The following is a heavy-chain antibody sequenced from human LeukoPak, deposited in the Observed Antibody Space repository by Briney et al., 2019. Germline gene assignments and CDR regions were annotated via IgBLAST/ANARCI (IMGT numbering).Heavy chain of an antibody. CDR2: ITGNGDYT. CDR1: RFTFSNYA. V-gene: IGHV3-23*01. D-gene: IGHD1-26*01. J-gene: IGHJ4*02. Sequence: GGSLRLSCAASRFTFSNYAMSWVRQAPGKGLEWVSAITGNGDYTDYADSVKGRFTISRDNSKNTAYLQMNSLRSEDTAVYYCSKRSGINYGFFDSWGQGTLVTVSS. CDR3: SKRSGINYGFFDS.